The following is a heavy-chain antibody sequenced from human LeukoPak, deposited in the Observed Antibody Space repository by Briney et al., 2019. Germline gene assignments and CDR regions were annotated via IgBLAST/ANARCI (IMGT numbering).Heavy chain of an antibody. D-gene: IGHD6-13*01. J-gene: IGHJ5*01. CDR1: GFTFSSYW. Sequence: GGSLRLSCAASGFTFSSYWMHWVRQAPGKGLVWVARINSDGSTTSHADSVKGRFTISRDNAKNTLFLQMNSLRAEDTAVYYCARGGSSSWYGSWGQGNLVTVSS. CDR3: ARGGSSSWYGS. V-gene: IGHV3-74*01. CDR2: INSDGSTT.